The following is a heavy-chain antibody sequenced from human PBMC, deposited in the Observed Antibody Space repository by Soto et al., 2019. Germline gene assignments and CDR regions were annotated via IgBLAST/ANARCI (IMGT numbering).Heavy chain of an antibody. V-gene: IGHV3-21*01. CDR3: SRDRRIAAGGTNRFDL. J-gene: IGHJ5*02. D-gene: IGHD6-13*01. CDR1: GFTFSSYS. CDR2: ISSSSSYI. Sequence: GGSLRLSCAASGFTFSSYSMNWVRQAPGKGLEWVSSISSSSSYIYYADSVKGRFTISRDNAKNSRYLQMNSLRAEDTAVYYCSRDRRIAAGGTNRFDLWGQGTLVTVSS.